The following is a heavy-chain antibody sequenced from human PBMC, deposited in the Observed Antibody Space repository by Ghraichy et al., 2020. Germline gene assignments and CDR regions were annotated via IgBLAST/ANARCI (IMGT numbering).Heavy chain of an antibody. CDR3: ARLPYDYDVYGNPEWLYFDY. CDR2: TYYRSKYYN. D-gene: IGHD3-22*01. CDR1: GDSVSSNSAA. V-gene: IGHV6-1*01. J-gene: IGHJ4*02. Sequence: SQTLSLTCAISGDSVSSNSAAWSWIRQSPLRGLEWLGRTYYRSKYYNDYAVSVRSRISINPDSSKNQFSLQLNSVTPEDTAVYYCARLPYDYDVYGNPEWLYFDYWGQGILVTVSS.